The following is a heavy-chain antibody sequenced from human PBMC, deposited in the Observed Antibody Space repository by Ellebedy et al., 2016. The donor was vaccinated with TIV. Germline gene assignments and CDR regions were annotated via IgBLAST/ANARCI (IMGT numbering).Heavy chain of an antibody. Sequence: GSLRLSCTVSGGSISSSSYYWGWIRQPPGKGLEWIGEINHSGSTNYNPSLKSRVTISVDTSKNQFSLKLSSVTAADTAVYYCARDGGAAPIDYWGQGTLVTVSS. CDR3: ARDGGAAPIDY. D-gene: IGHD6-6*01. J-gene: IGHJ4*02. CDR1: GGSISSSSYY. CDR2: INHSGST. V-gene: IGHV4-39*07.